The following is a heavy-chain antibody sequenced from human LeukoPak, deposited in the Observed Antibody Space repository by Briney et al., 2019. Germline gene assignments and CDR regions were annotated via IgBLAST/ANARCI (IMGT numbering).Heavy chain of an antibody. CDR3: ARGDAYNYDYFDY. D-gene: IGHD5-24*01. CDR1: GFTFSSYA. J-gene: IGHJ4*02. V-gene: IGHV3-33*01. CDR2: IWYDGSNK. Sequence: SGGSLRLSCAASGFTFSSYAMHWARQAPGKGLEWVAVIWYDGSNKHYADSVKGRFTISRDISKNTLYLQMNSLRAEDTAVYYCARGDAYNYDYFDYWGQGTLVTVSS.